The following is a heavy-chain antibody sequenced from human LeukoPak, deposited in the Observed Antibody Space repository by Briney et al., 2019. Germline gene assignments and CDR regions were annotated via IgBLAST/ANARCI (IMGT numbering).Heavy chain of an antibody. CDR3: ARVGCFSSTSCYRGSDY. CDR2: ISSSGSTI. Sequence: GGSLRLSCAASGFTFSSYEMNWVRQAPGKGLEWVSYISSSGSTIYYADSVKGRFTISRDNAKNSLYLQMNSLRAEDTAVYYCARVGCFSSTSCYRGSDYWGQGTLATVSS. J-gene: IGHJ4*02. D-gene: IGHD2-2*01. V-gene: IGHV3-48*03. CDR1: GFTFSSYE.